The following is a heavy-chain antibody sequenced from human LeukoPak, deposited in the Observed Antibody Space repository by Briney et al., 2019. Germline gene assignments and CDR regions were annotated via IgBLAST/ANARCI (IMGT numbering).Heavy chain of an antibody. Sequence: ASVKVSCKASGYTFTGYYMHWVRQAPGQGLEWMGWIDPNSGGTNYAQKFQGRVTMTRDTSISTAYMEPSRLRSDDTAVYYCAGGGYGDSEDWYFDLWGRGTLVTVSS. CDR1: GYTFTGYY. CDR3: AGGGYGDSEDWYFDL. V-gene: IGHV1-2*02. CDR2: IDPNSGGT. D-gene: IGHD4-17*01. J-gene: IGHJ2*01.